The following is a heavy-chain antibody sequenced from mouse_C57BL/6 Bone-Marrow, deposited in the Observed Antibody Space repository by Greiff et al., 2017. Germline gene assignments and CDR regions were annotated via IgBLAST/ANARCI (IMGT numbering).Heavy chain of an antibody. Sequence: VQLQQSGPELVKPGASVKIPCKASGYTFTDYNMDWVKQSHGKSLEWIGDINPYNGGTSSNRKFKGKATLTVDKSSSTAYMELNSLTSEDSAVYYCARGWCYAMDYWGQGTSVTVSS. CDR1: GYTFTDYN. J-gene: IGHJ4*01. CDR3: ARGWCYAMDY. CDR2: INPYNGGT. D-gene: IGHD1-1*02. V-gene: IGHV1-18*01.